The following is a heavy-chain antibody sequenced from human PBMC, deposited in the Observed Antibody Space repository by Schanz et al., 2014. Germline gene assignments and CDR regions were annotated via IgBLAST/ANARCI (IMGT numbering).Heavy chain of an antibody. CDR2: ISSNGGST. CDR3: AKYYEGVLSSPRHDAFDV. J-gene: IGHJ3*01. CDR1: GFTFSRYA. V-gene: IGHV3-64*01. D-gene: IGHD3-16*01. Sequence: EVHLLESGGGLVQPGGSLRLSCAASGFTFSRYAMHWARQAPGKGLEDVSVISSNGGSTYFGNSVRGRFTISRDNSKNTLFLKRNSGSPGTTALYWCAKYYEGVLSSPRHDAFDVWGQGTVVTVSS.